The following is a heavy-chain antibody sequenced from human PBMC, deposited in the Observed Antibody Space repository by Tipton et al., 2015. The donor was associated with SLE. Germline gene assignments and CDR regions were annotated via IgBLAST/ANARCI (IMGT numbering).Heavy chain of an antibody. Sequence: TLSLTCTVSGGSISSGSYYWSWIRQPAGKGLEWIGHIYTSGSTNYNTSLKSRVTISIDTSKNQFSLRLTSLTAADTAMYYCARDQGNGWYEMTGDYWGQGRLVTVSS. D-gene: IGHD6-19*01. CDR2: IYTSGST. CDR1: GGSISSGSYY. CDR3: ARDQGNGWYEMTGDY. V-gene: IGHV4-61*09. J-gene: IGHJ4*02.